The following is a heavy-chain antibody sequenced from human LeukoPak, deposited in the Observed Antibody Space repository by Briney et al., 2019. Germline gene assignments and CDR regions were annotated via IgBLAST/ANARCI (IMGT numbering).Heavy chain of an antibody. D-gene: IGHD3-3*01. CDR3: TRGRNYDFWSGYHHYFDY. CDR1: GFTFGDYA. Sequence: GGSLRLSCTASGFTFGDYAMSWFRQAPGKGLEWVGFIRSKAYGGTTEYAASVKGRFTISRDDSKSIAYLQMNSLKTEETAVYYCTRGRNYDFWSGYHHYFDYWGQGTLVTVSS. V-gene: IGHV3-49*03. CDR2: IRSKAYGGTT. J-gene: IGHJ4*02.